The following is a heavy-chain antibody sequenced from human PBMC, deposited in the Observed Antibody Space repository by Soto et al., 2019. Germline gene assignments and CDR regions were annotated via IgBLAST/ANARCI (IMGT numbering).Heavy chain of an antibody. Sequence: LSXTCTVSGGSIGSCYCSWIRQPAGKGLEWIGRIYISENTHYNPSLRSRVSMSLDTSKNQLSLNLSSVTAADTAGYYCARGVGRSSWTSFDYWGQGTLVTVSS. CDR1: GGSIGSCY. CDR2: IYISENT. J-gene: IGHJ4*02. CDR3: ARGVGRSSWTSFDY. D-gene: IGHD6-13*01. V-gene: IGHV4-4*07.